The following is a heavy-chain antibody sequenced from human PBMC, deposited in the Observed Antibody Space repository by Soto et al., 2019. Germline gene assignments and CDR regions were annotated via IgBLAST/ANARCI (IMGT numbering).Heavy chain of an antibody. CDR1: GFTFSAHW. CDR2: ISDDGSTT. D-gene: IGHD1-1*01. Sequence: PGGSLRLSCEVSGFTFSAHWMHWVRQVPGKGLIWVSRISDDGSTTTYADSVKGRFTISRDNAKNTLYPQMNSLRADDTGLYYCTRGPRVSSTGTGAHWGQGTLVTVSS. J-gene: IGHJ4*02. V-gene: IGHV3-74*01. CDR3: TRGPRVSSTGTGAH.